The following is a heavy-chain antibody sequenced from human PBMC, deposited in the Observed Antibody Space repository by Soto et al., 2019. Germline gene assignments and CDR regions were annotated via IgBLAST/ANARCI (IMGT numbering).Heavy chain of an antibody. J-gene: IGHJ4*02. Sequence: ASVKVSCKASGYTFTSYAMHWVRQAPGQRLEWMGWINAGNGNTKYSQKFQGRVTITRDTSASTAYMELSSLRSEDTAVYYCARTTYYYDSSGLPQFDYWGQGTLVTVSS. CDR3: ARTTYYYDSSGLPQFDY. CDR2: INAGNGNT. D-gene: IGHD3-22*01. CDR1: GYTFTSYA. V-gene: IGHV1-3*01.